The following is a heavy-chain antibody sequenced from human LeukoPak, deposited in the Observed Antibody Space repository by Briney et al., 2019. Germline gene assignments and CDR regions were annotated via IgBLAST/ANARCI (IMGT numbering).Heavy chain of an antibody. V-gene: IGHV3-11*06. CDR1: GFTFSDYY. Sequence: PGGSLRLSCAASGFTFSDYYMRWLRQAPGKGQEWVSYISSSSSYTNYADYVKGRFTISRDNAKSSLYLQMNSLRAEDTAVYYCARRHSSSWYFDYWGQGTLVTVSS. J-gene: IGHJ4*02. CDR2: ISSSSSYT. CDR3: ARRHSSSWYFDY. D-gene: IGHD6-13*01.